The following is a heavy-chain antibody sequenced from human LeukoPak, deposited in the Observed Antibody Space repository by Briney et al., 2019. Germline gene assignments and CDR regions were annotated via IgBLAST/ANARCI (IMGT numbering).Heavy chain of an antibody. CDR1: GYTFSTYG. Sequence: EASVKVSCKASGYTFSTYGISWVRQAPGQGLEWMGWISAYNGNTNYAQKFQGRVTMTTDTSTSTAYMELRSLRSDDTAVFYCARVILFQDYYDSSGYYYWFDPWGQGTLVTVSS. D-gene: IGHD3-22*01. J-gene: IGHJ5*02. CDR3: ARVILFQDYYDSSGYYYWFDP. V-gene: IGHV1-18*01. CDR2: ISAYNGNT.